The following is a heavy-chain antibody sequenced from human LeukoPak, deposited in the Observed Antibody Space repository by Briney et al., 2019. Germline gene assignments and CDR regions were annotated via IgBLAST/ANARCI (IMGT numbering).Heavy chain of an antibody. CDR1: GFXFTDYP. J-gene: IGHJ4*02. D-gene: IGHD3-9*01. V-gene: IGHV3-48*02. CDR2: IRTTAEGAKYA. Sequence: GGSLRLSCATSGFXFTDYPMYWVRQAQGKGLEWISNIRTTAEGAKYAYYADSVKGRVTISRDDGKNTLCLHMNSLRDDDTAVYYCAADKRYAFDYWGQGILVTVSS. CDR3: AADKRYAFDY.